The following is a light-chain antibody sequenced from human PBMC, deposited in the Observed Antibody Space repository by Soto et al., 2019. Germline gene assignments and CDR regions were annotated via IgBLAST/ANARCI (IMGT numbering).Light chain of an antibody. V-gene: IGKV3-15*01. CDR2: GAS. CDR3: QQYNNWPIT. Sequence: EIVMTQSPATLSVSPGGRPTLPCRASQSVSSNLAWYQQKPGQAPRLLIYGASTRATGIPARFSGSGSGTEFTLTISSLQSEDFAVYYCQQYNNWPITFGGGTKVDI. J-gene: IGKJ4*01. CDR1: QSVSSN.